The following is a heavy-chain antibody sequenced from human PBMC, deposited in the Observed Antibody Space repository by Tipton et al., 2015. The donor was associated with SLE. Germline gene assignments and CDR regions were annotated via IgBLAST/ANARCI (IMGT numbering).Heavy chain of an antibody. CDR2: IHHSGTT. J-gene: IGHJ4*02. CDR1: GVSTSSGGYF. V-gene: IGHV4-31*03. D-gene: IGHD2-8*02. Sequence: TLSLTCTVSGVSTSSGGYFWDWIRHYPGKGLEWIGSIHHSGTTHYNPSLKSRVTLAVDTSKNQFSLKLSVVTAADTAVYYCAREDGAVTDRGHFAKWGQGTLVTVSS. CDR3: AREDGAVTDRGHFAK.